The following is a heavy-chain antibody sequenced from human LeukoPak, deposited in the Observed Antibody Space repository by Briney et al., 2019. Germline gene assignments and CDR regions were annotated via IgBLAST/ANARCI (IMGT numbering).Heavy chain of an antibody. CDR2: IKEDGSEK. D-gene: IGHD3-3*01. CDR3: ARDRSGSRPGGYYYYMDV. CDR1: GFTFSSYW. V-gene: IGHV3-7*01. J-gene: IGHJ6*03. Sequence: GGSLRLSCAASGFTFSSYWMSWVRQAPGKGLEWVANIKEDGSEKYYVDSVKGRFTISRDNAKNSLYLQMNSLRAEDTAVYYCARDRSGSRPGGYYYYMDVWGKGTTVTVSS.